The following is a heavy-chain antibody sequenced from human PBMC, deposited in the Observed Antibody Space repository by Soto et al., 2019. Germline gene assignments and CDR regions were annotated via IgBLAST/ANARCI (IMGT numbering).Heavy chain of an antibody. Sequence: ASVKVSCKASGYTFTGYYMHWVRQAPGQGLEWMGWINPNSGGTNYAQKFQGWVTMTRDTSISTAYMELSRLRSDDTAVYYCARDKEILWFGLDYWGQGTLVTSPQ. CDR3: ARDKEILWFGLDY. CDR2: INPNSGGT. D-gene: IGHD3-10*01. CDR1: GYTFTGYY. V-gene: IGHV1-2*04. J-gene: IGHJ4*02.